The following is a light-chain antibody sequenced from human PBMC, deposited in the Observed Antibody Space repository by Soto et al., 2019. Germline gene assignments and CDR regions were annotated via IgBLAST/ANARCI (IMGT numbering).Light chain of an antibody. V-gene: IGKV3-20*01. CDR1: QTITNNY. J-gene: IGKJ3*01. CDR2: GAS. CDR3: QQYGNSRFT. Sequence: EIVLTQSPGTLSLSPGERATLFCRASQTITNNYLAWYQQKPGQAPRLLVYGASSRATGIPDRFSGSGSGTYFTLTISILEPEDFAVYYCQQYGNSRFTFCPGTKVDIK.